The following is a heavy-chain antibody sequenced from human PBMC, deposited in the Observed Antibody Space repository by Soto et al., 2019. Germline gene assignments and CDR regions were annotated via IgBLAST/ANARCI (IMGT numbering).Heavy chain of an antibody. CDR2: ICSSSTYI. Sequence: EVQLVESGGGLVKPGGSLRLSCAASGFTFSSYNMNWVRQAPGKGLEWVSSICSSSTYIYYADSVKGRFTISRDNAKNSLYLQMNSLRAEDTAVYYCARDLLGYCSGGSCYWGQGTLVTVSS. CDR3: ARDLLGYCSGGSCY. J-gene: IGHJ4*02. CDR1: GFTFSSYN. D-gene: IGHD2-15*01. V-gene: IGHV3-21*01.